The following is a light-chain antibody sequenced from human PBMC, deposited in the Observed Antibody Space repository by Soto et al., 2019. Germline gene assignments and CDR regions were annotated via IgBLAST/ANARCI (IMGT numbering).Light chain of an antibody. Sequence: AIRMTQSPSSFSASTGDRVSITCRASQGISTYLAWYQQRPGKAPKLLISAASTLQSGVPSRFSGSGSGTDFTLTISCLQSEDFATYYCQQLRMYPSTFGGGTKVDI. J-gene: IGKJ4*01. CDR1: QGISTY. V-gene: IGKV1-8*01. CDR2: AAS. CDR3: QQLRMYPST.